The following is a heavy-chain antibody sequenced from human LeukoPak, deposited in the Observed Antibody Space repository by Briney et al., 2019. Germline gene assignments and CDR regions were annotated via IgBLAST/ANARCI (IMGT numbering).Heavy chain of an antibody. D-gene: IGHD3-3*01. CDR2: ISGSGGST. V-gene: IGHV3-23*01. CDR3: AKYTESSRPFWSGYYPLGYFDY. CDR1: GFTFSSYA. Sequence: QPGGSLRLSCAASGFTFSSYAMSWVRQAPGKGLGWVSVISGSGGSTYYADSVKGRFTISRDNSKNTLYLQMNSLRAEDTAVYYCAKYTESSRPFWSGYYPLGYFDYWGQGTLVTVSS. J-gene: IGHJ4*02.